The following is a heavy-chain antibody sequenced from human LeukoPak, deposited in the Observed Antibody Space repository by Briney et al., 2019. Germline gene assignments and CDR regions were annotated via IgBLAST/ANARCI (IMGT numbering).Heavy chain of an antibody. CDR3: ARSDYDILTGSTIFDY. D-gene: IGHD3-9*01. CDR2: ISAYNGNT. V-gene: IGHV1-18*01. Sequence: ASVKVSCKASGYTFTSYGISWVRQATGQGLEWMGWISAYNGNTNHAQKLQGRVTMTTDTSTSTAYMELRSLRSDDTAVYYCARSDYDILTGSTIFDYWGQGTLVTVSS. CDR1: GYTFTSYG. J-gene: IGHJ4*02.